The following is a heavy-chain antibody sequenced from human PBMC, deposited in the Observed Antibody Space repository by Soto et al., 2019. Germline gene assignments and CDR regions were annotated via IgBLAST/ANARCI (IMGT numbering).Heavy chain of an antibody. V-gene: IGHV1-69*06. CDR3: ARGGSCGSTSCYSLDP. CDR2: IIPNFGTA. CDR1: GGTFSSSA. Sequence: QVQLVQSGAEVKKPGSSVKVSCKASGGTFSSSAVSWVRQAPGHGLEWMGGIIPNFGTANYAQKFQGRVTITADKSTNTAYLDLNSLTFEDTAVYYCARGGSCGSTSCYSLDPWGQGTLVTVSS. J-gene: IGHJ5*02. D-gene: IGHD2-2*02.